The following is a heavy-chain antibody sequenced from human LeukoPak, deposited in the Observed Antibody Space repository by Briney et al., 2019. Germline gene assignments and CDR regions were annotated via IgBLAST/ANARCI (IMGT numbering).Heavy chain of an antibody. CDR2: INHSGST. V-gene: IGHV4-39*07. CDR3: ARGGPPGYYYDYYMDV. Sequence: SETLSLTCTVSGGSISSSTYYWGWIRQPPGKGLEWIGEINHSGSTNYNPSLKSRVTISVDTSKNQFSLKMSSVTAADTAVYFCARGGPPGYYYDYYMDVWGKGTTVTISS. CDR1: GGSISSSTYY. J-gene: IGHJ6*03.